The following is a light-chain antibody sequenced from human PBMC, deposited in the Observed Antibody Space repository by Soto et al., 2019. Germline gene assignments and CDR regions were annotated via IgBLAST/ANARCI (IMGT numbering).Light chain of an antibody. J-gene: IGKJ4*01. V-gene: IGKV2D-29*01. CDR1: QSLLHSDGKTY. CDR2: DAS. Sequence: DIVMTQTPLSLSVTPGQPAAISCKSSQSLLHSDGKTYLYWYLQXPGXPPXXLIYDASNRATGIPARLSGSGSGTDFTLTISSLEPEDFAVYYCQQRSNWLTFGGGTKVDNK. CDR3: QQRSNWLT.